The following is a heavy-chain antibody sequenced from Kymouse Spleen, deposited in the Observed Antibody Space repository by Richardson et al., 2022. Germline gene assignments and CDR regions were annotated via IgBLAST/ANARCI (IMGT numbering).Heavy chain of an antibody. J-gene: IGHJ6*02. D-gene: IGHD6-13*01. CDR1: GYTFTSYD. CDR3: ARVDSSSWYNYYYYGMDV. Sequence: QVQLVQSGAEVKKPGASVKVSCKASGYTFTSYDINWVRQATGQGLEWMGWMNPNSGNTGYAQKFQGRVTMTRNTSISTAYMELSSLRSEDTAVYYCARVDSSSWYNYYYYGMDVWGQGTTVTVSS. V-gene: IGHV1-8*01. CDR2: MNPNSGNT.